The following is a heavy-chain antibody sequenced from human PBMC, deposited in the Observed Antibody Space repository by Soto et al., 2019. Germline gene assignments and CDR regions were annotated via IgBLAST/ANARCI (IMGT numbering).Heavy chain of an antibody. D-gene: IGHD3-22*01. J-gene: IGHJ5*02. CDR2: IYYSGST. CDR1: GGSISSYY. V-gene: IGHV4-59*01. Sequence: PSETLSLTCTVSGGSISSYYWSWMRQPPGKGLEWIGYIYYSGSTNYNPSLKSRVTIPVDTSKNQFSLKLSSVTAADTAVYYCARAFYYYDSSGYYSPWFDPWGQGTLVTVSS. CDR3: ARAFYYYDSSGYYSPWFDP.